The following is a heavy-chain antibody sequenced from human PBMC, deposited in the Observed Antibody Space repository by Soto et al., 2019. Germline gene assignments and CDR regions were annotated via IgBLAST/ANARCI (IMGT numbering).Heavy chain of an antibody. CDR3: ARDMYSSDYFVKWFET. D-gene: IGHD6-19*01. CDR1: EFSFSGCA. J-gene: IGHJ5*02. CDR2: ISHDGINK. V-gene: IGHV3-30-3*01. Sequence: WGSLRPSGTASEFSFSGCAMSGFFQPPGKGLEWVAVISHDGINKHYADSVKGRVTVSRDNSNHSLDLQLNSLRGEDTAMYYCARDMYSSDYFVKWFETWGQGTLVTVYS.